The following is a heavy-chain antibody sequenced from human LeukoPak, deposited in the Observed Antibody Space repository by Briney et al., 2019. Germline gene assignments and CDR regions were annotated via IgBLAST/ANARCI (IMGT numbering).Heavy chain of an antibody. Sequence: SETLSLTCTVSGGSISGYYWNWIRQPAGKGLEWIGRIYVSESTNYNPSLKSRVTMSVDTSKNQFSLKMSSVTAADTAVYCCTRGQDGYDDYWGQGTPVTVSS. CDR3: TRGQDGYDDY. V-gene: IGHV4-4*07. J-gene: IGHJ4*02. D-gene: IGHD5-24*01. CDR2: IYVSEST. CDR1: GGSISGYY.